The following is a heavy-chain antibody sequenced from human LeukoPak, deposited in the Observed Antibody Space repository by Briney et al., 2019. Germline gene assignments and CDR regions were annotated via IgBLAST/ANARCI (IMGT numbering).Heavy chain of an antibody. V-gene: IGHV4-34*01. CDR3: ARVKYGYYFDY. D-gene: IGHD2-2*01. CDR1: GGSFSGYY. CDR2: INHSGST. J-gene: IGHJ4*02. Sequence: PSETLSLTCAVYGGSFSGYYWGWIRQPPGKGLEWIGEINHSGSTNYNPSLKSRVTISVDTSKNQFSLKLSSVTAADTAVYYCARVKYGYYFDYWGQGTLVTVSS.